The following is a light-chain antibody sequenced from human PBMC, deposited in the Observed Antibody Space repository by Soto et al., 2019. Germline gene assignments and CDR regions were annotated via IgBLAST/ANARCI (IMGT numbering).Light chain of an antibody. Sequence: DIQLTQSPSFLSASVGDRVTIACRASQGIGSYLAWYQQKPGRAPKLLIYAASTLQSGVPSRFSGSGYGTEFTLTISSLQPEDIATYYCQQLNSYPPFTFGPGTKLDIK. CDR1: QGIGSY. V-gene: IGKV1-9*01. CDR2: AAS. CDR3: QQLNSYPPFT. J-gene: IGKJ3*01.